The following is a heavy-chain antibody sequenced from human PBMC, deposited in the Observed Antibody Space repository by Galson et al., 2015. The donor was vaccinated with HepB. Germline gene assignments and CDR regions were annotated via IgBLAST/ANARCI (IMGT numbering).Heavy chain of an antibody. CDR1: GYTFTGYY. Sequence: SVKVSCKASGYTFTGYYMHWVRQAPGQGLEWMGWISAYNGNTNYAQKLQGRVTMTTDTSTSTAYMELRSLRSDDTAVYYCARDSTRLPQALDYWGQGTLVTVSS. CDR3: ARDSTRLPQALDY. J-gene: IGHJ4*02. CDR2: ISAYNGNT. V-gene: IGHV1-18*04. D-gene: IGHD4-11*01.